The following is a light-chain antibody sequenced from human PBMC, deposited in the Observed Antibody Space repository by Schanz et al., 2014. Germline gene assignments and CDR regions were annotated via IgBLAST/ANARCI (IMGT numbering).Light chain of an antibody. CDR3: QQYNKYSTWT. Sequence: DIQMTQSPSTLSASVGDRVTITCRASQSISSWLAWYQQKPGKAPNLLIYKASSLESGVPSRFSGSGSGTEFTLTISSLQPDDFATYYCQQYNKYSTWTFGQGTKVEIK. V-gene: IGKV1-5*03. J-gene: IGKJ1*01. CDR2: KAS. CDR1: QSISSW.